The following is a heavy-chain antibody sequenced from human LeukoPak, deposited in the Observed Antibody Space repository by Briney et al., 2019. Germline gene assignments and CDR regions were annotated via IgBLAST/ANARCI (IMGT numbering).Heavy chain of an antibody. CDR1: GFTFSTSG. CDR2: ITGSSTWT. J-gene: IGHJ2*01. V-gene: IGHV3-23*01. D-gene: IGHD7-27*01. Sequence: PGRSLRLSCEASGFTFSTSGMTWVRHAPGKGLEWGSGITGSSTWTYYADSVKGRFTISRDNSNNTLHLQMHSLRAADTAIYYCARELVSLGTGYFDLWGRGTLVTVS. CDR3: ARELVSLGTGYFDL.